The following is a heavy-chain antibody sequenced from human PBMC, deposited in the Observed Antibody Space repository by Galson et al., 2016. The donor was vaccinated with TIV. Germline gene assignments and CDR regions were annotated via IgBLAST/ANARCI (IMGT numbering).Heavy chain of an antibody. CDR1: GFTFRNYT. V-gene: IGHV3-21*01. J-gene: IGHJ5*02. CDR2: ISTKSTHI. Sequence: SLRLSCATSGFTFRNYTMHWVRQAPGKGLEWVSSISTKSTHIYYADSVRGRFIVSRDNAKNSLFLQMDNLRAADTALYYCVRGTKRSLEWLFTSWGQGSLVTVSS. CDR3: VRGTKRSLEWLFTS. D-gene: IGHD3-3*01.